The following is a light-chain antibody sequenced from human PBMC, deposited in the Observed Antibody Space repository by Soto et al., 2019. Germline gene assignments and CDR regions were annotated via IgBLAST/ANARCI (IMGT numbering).Light chain of an antibody. CDR1: RSFASSY. Sequence: EIVFTQAPVTLTLSPGERATPSCGASRSFASSYLGWYQQKPGQAPRLLVYGASTRATGIPARFSGSGSGTEFTLTISRLEPEDFAVYYCQQYGSSPPGTFGQGTKVDIK. J-gene: IGKJ1*01. CDR2: GAS. CDR3: QQYGSSPPGT. V-gene: IGKV3-20*01.